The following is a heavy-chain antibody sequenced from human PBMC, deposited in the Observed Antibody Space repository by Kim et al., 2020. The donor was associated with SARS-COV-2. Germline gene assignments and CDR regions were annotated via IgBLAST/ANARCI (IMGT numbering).Heavy chain of an antibody. D-gene: IGHD3-10*01. CDR2: ISGDGGST. CDR3: AKDMHEREKALGVYYYYGMDV. Sequence: GGSLRLSCAASGFTFDDYAMHWVRQAPGKGLEWVSLISGDGGSTYYADSVKGRFTISRDNSKNSLYLQMNSLRTEDTALYYCAKDMHEREKALGVYYYYGMDVWGQGTTVTVSS. V-gene: IGHV3-43*02. J-gene: IGHJ6*02. CDR1: GFTFDDYA.